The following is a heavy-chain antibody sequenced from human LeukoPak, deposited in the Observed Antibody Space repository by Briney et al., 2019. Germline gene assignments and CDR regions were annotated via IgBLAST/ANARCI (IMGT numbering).Heavy chain of an antibody. Sequence: GGSLRLSCAASGFTFSSYAMSWVRQAPGKGLEWVSAISGSGGSTYYADSVKGRFTISRDNSKNTLYLQMNSLRADDTAMYYCTRDETTPYFGSGSHDYWGQGTLVTVSS. J-gene: IGHJ4*02. CDR1: GFTFSSYA. CDR2: ISGSGGST. D-gene: IGHD3-10*01. CDR3: TRDETTPYFGSGSHDY. V-gene: IGHV3-23*01.